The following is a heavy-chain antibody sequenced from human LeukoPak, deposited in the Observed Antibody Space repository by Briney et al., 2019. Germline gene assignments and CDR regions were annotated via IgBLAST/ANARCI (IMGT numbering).Heavy chain of an antibody. J-gene: IGHJ4*02. CDR3: ARYGREVVPAASYFDY. D-gene: IGHD2-2*01. V-gene: IGHV1-18*01. CDR2: ISAYKGNT. Sequence: ASVKVSCKASGYTFTSYGISWVRQAPGQGLEWMGWISAYKGNTNYAQKLQCRVTMTTNTSTSTAYMELRSLRPDDTAVYYCARYGREVVPAASYFDYWGQGTLVTVSS. CDR1: GYTFTSYG.